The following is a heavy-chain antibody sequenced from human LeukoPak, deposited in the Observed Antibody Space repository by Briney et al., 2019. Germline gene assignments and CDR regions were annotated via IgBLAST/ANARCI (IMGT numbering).Heavy chain of an antibody. Sequence: PGGSLRLSCAASGFTFSSYGMHWVRQAPGKGLEWVAFIRYDGSNKYYADSVKGRFTISRDNSKNTLYLQMNSLRAEDTAVYYCASSIAVAGGYYFDYWGRGTLVTVS. CDR1: GFTFSSYG. J-gene: IGHJ4*02. D-gene: IGHD6-19*01. V-gene: IGHV3-30*02. CDR2: IRYDGSNK. CDR3: ASSIAVAGGYYFDY.